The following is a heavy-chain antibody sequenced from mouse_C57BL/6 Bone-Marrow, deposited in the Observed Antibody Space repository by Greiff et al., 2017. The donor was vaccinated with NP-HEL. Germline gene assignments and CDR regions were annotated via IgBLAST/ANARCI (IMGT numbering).Heavy chain of an antibody. J-gene: IGHJ4*01. CDR2: ISYDGSN. CDR3: ASSGLGGYYVRYAMDY. CDR1: GYSITSGYY. V-gene: IGHV3-6*01. Sequence: VQLKESGPGLVKPSQSLSLTCSVTGYSITSGYYWNWIRQFPGNKLEWMGYISYDGSNNYNPSLKNRISITRDTSKNQFFLKLNSVTTEDTATYYCASSGLGGYYVRYAMDYWGQGTSVTVSS. D-gene: IGHD2-3*01.